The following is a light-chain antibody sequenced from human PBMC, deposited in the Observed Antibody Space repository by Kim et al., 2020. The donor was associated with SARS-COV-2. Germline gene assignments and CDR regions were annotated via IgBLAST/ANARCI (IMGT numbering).Light chain of an antibody. CDR1: SSDVGGYNY. CDR3: GSYVGNNNFV. J-gene: IGLJ1*01. Sequence: GQSVTVSCTGTSSDVGGYNYVSWYQHHPGKAPNLMIYEVTKRPSGVPDRFSGSKSGNTASLTVSGLQAEDEADYYCGSYVGNNNFVFGTGTKVTVL. CDR2: EVT. V-gene: IGLV2-8*01.